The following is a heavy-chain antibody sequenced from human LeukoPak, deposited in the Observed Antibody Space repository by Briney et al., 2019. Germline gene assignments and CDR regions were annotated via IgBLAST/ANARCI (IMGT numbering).Heavy chain of an antibody. CDR3: ASVWGIAAAGTFDY. Sequence: SVKVSCKASGGTFSSYAISWVRQAPGQGLEWMGRIIPILGIANYAQKFQGRVTITADKSTSTAYMELSSLRSEDTAVYYCASVWGIAAAGTFDYRGQGTLVTVSS. CDR2: IIPILGIA. D-gene: IGHD6-13*01. V-gene: IGHV1-69*04. CDR1: GGTFSSYA. J-gene: IGHJ4*02.